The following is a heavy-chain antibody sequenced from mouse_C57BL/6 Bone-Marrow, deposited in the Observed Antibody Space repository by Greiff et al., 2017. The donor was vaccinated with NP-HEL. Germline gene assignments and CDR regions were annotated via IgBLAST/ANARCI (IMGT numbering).Heavy chain of an antibody. CDR3: ARDGYGNYEAY. V-gene: IGHV5-4*01. D-gene: IGHD2-1*01. CDR1: GFTFSSYA. J-gene: IGHJ3*01. CDR2: ISDGGSYT. Sequence: EVQRVESGGGLVKPGGSLKLSCAASGFTFSSYAMSWVRQTPEKRLEWVATISDGGSYTYYPDNVKGRFTISRDNAKNNRYLQMSHLKSEDTAMYYCARDGYGNYEAYWGQGTLVTVSA.